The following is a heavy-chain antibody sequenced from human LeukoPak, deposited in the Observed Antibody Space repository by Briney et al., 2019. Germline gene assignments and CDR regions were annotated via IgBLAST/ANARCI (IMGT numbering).Heavy chain of an antibody. J-gene: IGHJ4*02. CDR1: GFTFSSYA. Sequence: TGGSLRLSCAASGFTFSSYAMSWVRQAPGKGLEWVSAISGSGGSTYYADSVKGRFTISRDNSKNTLYLQMNSLRAEDTAVYYCAKSPVAYSSSWYVVYWGQGTLVTVSS. CDR2: ISGSGGST. CDR3: AKSPVAYSSSWYVVY. D-gene: IGHD6-13*01. V-gene: IGHV3-23*01.